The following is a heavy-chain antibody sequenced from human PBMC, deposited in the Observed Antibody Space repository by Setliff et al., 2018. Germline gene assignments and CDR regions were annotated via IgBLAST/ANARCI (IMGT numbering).Heavy chain of an antibody. CDR2: TIPMFVTT. J-gene: IGHJ6*03. CDR3: VREGVDRRSSTDYRYYMDV. D-gene: IGHD6-6*01. V-gene: IGHV1-69*05. Sequence: GASVKVSCKASGATFSSYGISWVRQAPGQGLEWMGGTIPMFVTTEYAQKFQGRLTIITDESTNAAFMQLGSLRSDDTAVYYCVREGVDRRSSTDYRYYMDVWSKGTTVSVS. CDR1: GATFSSYG.